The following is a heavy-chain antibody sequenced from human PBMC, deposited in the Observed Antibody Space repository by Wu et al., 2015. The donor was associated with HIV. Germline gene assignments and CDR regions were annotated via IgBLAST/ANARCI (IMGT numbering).Heavy chain of an antibody. CDR2: IRPYAGDT. D-gene: IGHD6-19*01. Sequence: QVHLVQSGAEVKKPGASVKLSCKASGYAFITYYMYWVRQAPGRGLEWMGLIRPYAGDTMYAQNFQGRVVITRDTSTSTVFLEISSLRSEDTAVYYCARQRAYTSGWYIFDYWGQGTLVTVSS. CDR1: GYAFITYY. CDR3: ARQRAYTSGWYIFDY. V-gene: IGHV1-46*01. J-gene: IGHJ4*02.